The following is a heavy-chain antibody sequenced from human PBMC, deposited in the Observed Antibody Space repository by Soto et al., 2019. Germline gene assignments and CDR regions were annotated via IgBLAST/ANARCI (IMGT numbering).Heavy chain of an antibody. CDR2: IIPILGIA. CDR1: GGTFSSYT. CDR3: AGEGGGTGYYFAC. J-gene: IGHJ4*02. D-gene: IGHD3-10*01. V-gene: IGHV1-69*08. Sequence: QVQLVQSGAEVKKPGSSVKVSCKASGGTFSSYTISWVRQAPGQGLEWMGRIIPILGIANYAQKFRGRVMIHADKATGTAYRELSSLRSEDTAVYYCAGEGGGTGYYFACWGQGTLVTVSS.